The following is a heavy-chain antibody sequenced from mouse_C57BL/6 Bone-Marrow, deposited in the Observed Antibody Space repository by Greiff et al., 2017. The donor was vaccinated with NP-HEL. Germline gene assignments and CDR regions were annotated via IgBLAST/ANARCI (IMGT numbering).Heavy chain of an antibody. CDR1: GYTFTSYW. CDR3: AIWDYYGSTMFAY. J-gene: IGHJ3*01. D-gene: IGHD1-1*01. Sequence: QVQLQQPGAELVKPGASVKMSCKASGYTFTSYWITWVKQRPGQGLEWIGDIYPGSGSTNYNEKFKSKATLTVATSSSPAYMQISSLTSEDLSIYYCAIWDYYGSTMFAYWVQGTRVTVSA. V-gene: IGHV1-55*01. CDR2: IYPGSGST.